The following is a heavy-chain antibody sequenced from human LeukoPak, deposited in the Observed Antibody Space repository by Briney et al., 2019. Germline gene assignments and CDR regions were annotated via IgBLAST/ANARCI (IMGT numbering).Heavy chain of an antibody. CDR1: GLTFNNYA. V-gene: IGHV3-23*01. CDR2: ISKSGDHT. Sequence: GGSLRLSCAVSGLTFNNYAMSWVRQAPGKGLEWVSAISKSGDHTYYAASAKGRFTIYRDNSKNTQYLQMNSLRAEDTAVYYCATSWGPDTSAFRWGRDGMGVWGQGTTVIVS. D-gene: IGHD3-16*01. J-gene: IGHJ6*02. CDR3: ATSWGPDTSAFRWGRDGMGV.